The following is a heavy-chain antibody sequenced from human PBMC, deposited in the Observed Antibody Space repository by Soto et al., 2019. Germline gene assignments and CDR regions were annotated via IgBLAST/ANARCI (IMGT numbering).Heavy chain of an antibody. D-gene: IGHD6-13*01. CDR1: GGSVSSGNHY. Sequence: SDTLSLTCTVSGGSVSSGNHYWSWIRQPPGKGLEWIGYIHYSGSTIYDPSLNSRVTMSIDKSKNQFSLKLSSVTAADTAVYYCARINWDSSNWYYFDYWGQGTLVTVSS. CDR3: ARINWDSSNWYYFDY. V-gene: IGHV4-61*01. CDR2: IHYSGST. J-gene: IGHJ4*02.